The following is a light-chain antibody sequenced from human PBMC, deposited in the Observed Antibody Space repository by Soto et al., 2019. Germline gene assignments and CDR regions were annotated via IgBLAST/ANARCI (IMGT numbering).Light chain of an antibody. Sequence: EIVLTQSPGTLSLSPGERATLSCRASQSVSSSYLAWYQQKPGQPPRLLIYGASGRATGIPDRFSGGGSGTDFTLTISRLEPEDFAVYYCQQYGSSPTFGQGTKVDIK. CDR3: QQYGSSPT. CDR1: QSVSSSY. CDR2: GAS. V-gene: IGKV3-20*01. J-gene: IGKJ1*01.